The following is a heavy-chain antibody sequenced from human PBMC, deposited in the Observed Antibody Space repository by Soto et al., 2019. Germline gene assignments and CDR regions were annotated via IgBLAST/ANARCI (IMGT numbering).Heavy chain of an antibody. Sequence: GGSLRLSCAASGFTFSSYGMHWVRQAPGKGLEWVAVIWYDGSNKYYADSVKGRFTISRDNTKNTLYLQMNSLRAEDTAVYYCARDHGILWFGDSLDYWGQGTLVTVSS. CDR3: ARDHGILWFGDSLDY. D-gene: IGHD3-10*01. CDR2: IWYDGSNK. CDR1: GFTFSSYG. V-gene: IGHV3-33*01. J-gene: IGHJ4*02.